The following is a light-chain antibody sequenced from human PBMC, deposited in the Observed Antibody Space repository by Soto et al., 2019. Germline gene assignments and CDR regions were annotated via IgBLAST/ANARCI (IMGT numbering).Light chain of an antibody. CDR2: EVN. J-gene: IGLJ6*01. V-gene: IGLV2-14*01. CDR3: ASYGRSNTVL. CDR1: SRDVGAYDY. Sequence: QSALAQPASVSGSPGQSITISCTGTSRDVGAYDYVCWYQQHPGKVPKLLIYEVNYRPSGISSRFSGSKSGNTASLTISGLQAEDEADYYCASYGRSNTVLFGRGTKVTVL.